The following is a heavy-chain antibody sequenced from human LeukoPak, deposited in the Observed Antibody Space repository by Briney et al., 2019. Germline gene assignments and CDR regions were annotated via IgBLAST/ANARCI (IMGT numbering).Heavy chain of an antibody. CDR2: ISGSGGST. D-gene: IGHD3-9*01. J-gene: IGHJ4*02. CDR3: AKDKAGLRYFDWLPPDY. Sequence: GGSLRLSCAASGFTFSSYGMSWVRQAPGKGLEWVSAISGSGGSTYYADSVRGRFTISRDNSKNTLYLQMNSLRAEDTAVYYCAKDKAGLRYFDWLPPDYWGQGTLVTVSS. V-gene: IGHV3-23*01. CDR1: GFTFSSYG.